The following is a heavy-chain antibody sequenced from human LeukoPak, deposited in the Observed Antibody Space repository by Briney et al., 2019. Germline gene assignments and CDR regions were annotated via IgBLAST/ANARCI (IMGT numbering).Heavy chain of an antibody. CDR2: ISAYNGNT. Sequence: ASVKVSCKASGYIFTSYGISWVRQAPGQGLEWMGWISAYNGNTNYAQKLQGRVTMTTDTSTSTAYMELRSLRSDDTAVYYCARDYYDSSGYFLHNWFDPWGQGTLVTVSS. J-gene: IGHJ5*02. D-gene: IGHD3-22*01. CDR1: GYIFTSYG. V-gene: IGHV1-18*01. CDR3: ARDYYDSSGYFLHNWFDP.